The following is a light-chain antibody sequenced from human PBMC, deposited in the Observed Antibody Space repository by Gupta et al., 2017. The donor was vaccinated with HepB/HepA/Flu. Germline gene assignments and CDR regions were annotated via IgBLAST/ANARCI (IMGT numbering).Light chain of an antibody. CDR1: SSDVGGYNY. V-gene: IGLV2-14*03. CDR2: DVS. CDR3: SSYTSSSTLVIDV. Sequence: HSALTQPASLSGSPVQSITISCTGTSSDVGGYNYVSWYQQHPGKAPKLMIYDVSNRPSGVSNRFSGSKSGNTASLTISGLQAEDEADYYGSSYTSSSTLVIDVFGTGTKVTVL. J-gene: IGLJ1*01.